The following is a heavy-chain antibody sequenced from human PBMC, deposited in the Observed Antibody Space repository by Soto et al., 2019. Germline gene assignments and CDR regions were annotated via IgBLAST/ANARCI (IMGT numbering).Heavy chain of an antibody. CDR3: AKRRGAGGHFDY. V-gene: IGHV3-23*01. Sequence: GGSLRLSCTASGFTFSSYAMGWVRQGPGKGLEWVAVVSIGGSTHYADSVRGRFTISRDNSKNTLSLQMNSLTAEDTAVYFCAKRRGAGGHFDYWGQGALVTVSS. CDR2: VSIGGST. CDR1: GFTFSSYA. J-gene: IGHJ4*02. D-gene: IGHD2-15*01.